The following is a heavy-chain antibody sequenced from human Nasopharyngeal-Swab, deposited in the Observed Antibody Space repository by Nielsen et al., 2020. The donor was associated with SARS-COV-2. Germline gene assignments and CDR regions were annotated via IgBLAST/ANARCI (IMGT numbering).Heavy chain of an antibody. D-gene: IGHD5-24*01. J-gene: IGHJ5*02. Sequence: GESLKISCAASGFSLYSYTMNWVRQAPGRGLEWVSYISSIGTTIYYSDSVRGRFTISRDNAKNSLYLQMSSLRSEDTAVYYCASPVEMSTTWGQGTLVTVSS. CDR2: ISSIGTTI. V-gene: IGHV3-48*03. CDR3: ASPVEMSTT. CDR1: GFSLYSYT.